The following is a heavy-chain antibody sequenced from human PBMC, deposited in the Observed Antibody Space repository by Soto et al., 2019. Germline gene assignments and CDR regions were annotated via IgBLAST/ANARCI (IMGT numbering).Heavy chain of an antibody. D-gene: IGHD6-6*01. Sequence: GGSLRLSCAASGFTFSSYAMSWVRQAPGKGLEWVSAISGSGGSTYYADSVKGRFTISRDNSKNTLYLQMNSLRAEDTAVYYCAKDRMAGAARPRKFVDYWCQGTLVTVSS. CDR1: GFTFSSYA. CDR2: ISGSGGST. J-gene: IGHJ4*02. V-gene: IGHV3-23*01. CDR3: AKDRMAGAARPRKFVDY.